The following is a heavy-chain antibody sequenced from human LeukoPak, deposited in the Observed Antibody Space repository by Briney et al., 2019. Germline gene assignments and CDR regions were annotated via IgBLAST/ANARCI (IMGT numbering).Heavy chain of an antibody. V-gene: IGHV3-23*01. CDR1: GFTFSSYA. D-gene: IGHD3-22*01. Sequence: GGSLRLSCAASGFTFSSYAMSWVRQAPGKGLEWVSAINGSGGSTYYADSVKGRFTISRDNSKNTLYLQMNSLRAEDTAVYYCAKDRLTYYYDSSGYSFFDYWGQGTLVTVSS. CDR3: AKDRLTYYYDSSGYSFFDY. J-gene: IGHJ4*02. CDR2: INGSGGST.